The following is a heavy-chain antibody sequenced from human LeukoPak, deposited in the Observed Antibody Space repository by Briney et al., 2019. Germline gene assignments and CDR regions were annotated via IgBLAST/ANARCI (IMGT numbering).Heavy chain of an antibody. Sequence: PSETLSLTCTVSGGSISSGGYYWSWIRQHPGKGLEWIGYIYYSGSTYYNPSLKSRVTISVDTSKNQFSLKLSSVTAADTAVYYCARVVATYSSSWSTPYGMDVWGQGTTVTVSS. CDR2: IYYSGST. D-gene: IGHD6-13*01. J-gene: IGHJ6*02. CDR1: GGSISSGGYY. CDR3: ARVVATYSSSWSTPYGMDV. V-gene: IGHV4-31*03.